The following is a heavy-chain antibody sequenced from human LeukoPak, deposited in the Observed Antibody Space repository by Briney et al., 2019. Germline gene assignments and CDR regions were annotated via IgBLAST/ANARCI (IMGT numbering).Heavy chain of an antibody. J-gene: IGHJ2*01. D-gene: IGHD2-21*02. CDR1: GFTVSSNY. V-gene: IGHV3-53*01. CDR2: IFSGGST. Sequence: PGGSLRLSCVASGFTVSSNYMSWVRQAPGKGLEWVSAIFSGGSTLYADSVTGRFTISRDNAKNSLYLQMNSLRAEDTAVYYCTRASGTAVFGFWGRGTLVTVSS. CDR3: TRASGTAVFGF.